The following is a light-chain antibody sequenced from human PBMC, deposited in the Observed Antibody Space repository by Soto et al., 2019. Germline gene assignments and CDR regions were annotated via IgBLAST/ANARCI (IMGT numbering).Light chain of an antibody. CDR1: SSDVGAYNY. J-gene: IGLJ1*01. Sequence: QSALTQPASVSGSPGQSITISCAGTSSDVGAYNYVSWYQQHPGNAPKLVIYDVTHRPSGVSNRFSGSKSGNTASLTISGLQAEDEADYYCSSYTSSSTYVFGTATKLTVL. CDR2: DVT. CDR3: SSYTSSSTYV. V-gene: IGLV2-14*03.